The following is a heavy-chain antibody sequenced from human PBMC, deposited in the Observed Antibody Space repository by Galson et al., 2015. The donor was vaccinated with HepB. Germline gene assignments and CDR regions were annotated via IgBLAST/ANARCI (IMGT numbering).Heavy chain of an antibody. V-gene: IGHV1-8*01. CDR1: GYTFTSYD. J-gene: IGHJ6*03. CDR3: ARGPPYCSSTSCLYYYYYMDV. Sequence: SVKVSCKASGYTFTSYDINWVRQATGQGLEWMGWMNPNSGNTGYAQKFQGRVTMTRNTSISTAYMELSSLRSEDTAVYYCARGPPYCSSTSCLYYYYYMDVWGKGTTVTVSS. D-gene: IGHD2-2*01. CDR2: MNPNSGNT.